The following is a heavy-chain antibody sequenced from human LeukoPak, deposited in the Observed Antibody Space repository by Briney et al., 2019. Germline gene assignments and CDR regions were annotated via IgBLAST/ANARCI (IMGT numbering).Heavy chain of an antibody. CDR3: ARVSGGKWELLGSLDY. J-gene: IGHJ4*02. CDR2: ISTSSSYI. D-gene: IGHD1-26*01. Sequence: GGSLRLSCAASGFAFDDYAMHWVRQAPGKGLEWVSSISTSSSYIYYADSLKGRFTISRDNAKKSLYLQMNSLRAEDTAVYYCARVSGGKWELLGSLDYWGQGTLVTVSS. V-gene: IGHV3-21*01. CDR1: GFAFDDYA.